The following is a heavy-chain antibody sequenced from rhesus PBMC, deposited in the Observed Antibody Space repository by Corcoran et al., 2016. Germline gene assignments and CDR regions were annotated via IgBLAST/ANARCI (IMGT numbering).Heavy chain of an antibody. CDR3: ARDRYLSGSYYRYGLDS. J-gene: IGHJ6*01. CDR1: GGSFSSYW. CDR2: INGNSGST. Sequence: QVQLQESGPGLVKPSETLSLTCAVSGGSFSSYWWSWIRQPPGKGLEWIGEINGNSGSTNYNPPLKSRVTISKDASKTQFSLKLSSVTAADTAVYYCARDRYLSGSYYRYGLDSWGQGVVVTVSS. D-gene: IGHD3-16*01. V-gene: IGHV4-80*01.